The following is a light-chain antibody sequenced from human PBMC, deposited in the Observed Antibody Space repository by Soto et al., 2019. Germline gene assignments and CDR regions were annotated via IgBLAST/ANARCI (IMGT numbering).Light chain of an antibody. CDR3: QQSYSTPLT. V-gene: IGKV1-39*01. CDR2: AAS. J-gene: IGKJ4*01. Sequence: DIQMTQSPSSLSASVGDRVTITCRASQSISSYLNWYQQKPGKAPKLLIYAASSLQSGVPSRFSGSGSATDFTPTISSLQPEYFATYYCQQSYSTPLTFGGGTKVEIK. CDR1: QSISSY.